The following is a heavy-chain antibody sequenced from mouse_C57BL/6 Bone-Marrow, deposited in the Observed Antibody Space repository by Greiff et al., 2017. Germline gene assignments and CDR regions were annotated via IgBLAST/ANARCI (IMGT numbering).Heavy chain of an antibody. CDR2: IYPGSGST. V-gene: IGHV1-55*01. CDR1: GYTFTSYW. J-gene: IGHJ1*03. D-gene: IGHD2-5*01. CDR3: ASPCCSNYWYCDV. Sequence: QVQLQQPGAELVKPGASVKMSCKASGYTFTSYWITWVKQRPGPGLEWIGDIYPGSGSTNHNEKVKSKATLTVDTSSSTAYMLLNSLTSNDSAVYYGASPCCSNYWYCDVGGRGTRVTVTA.